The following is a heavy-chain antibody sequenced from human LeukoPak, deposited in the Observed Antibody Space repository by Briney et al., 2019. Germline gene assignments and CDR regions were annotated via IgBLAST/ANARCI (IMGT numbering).Heavy chain of an antibody. Sequence: PSETLSLTCTVSGGSISSSSYYWGWIRRPPGKGLEWIGGIYYSGSTYYNPSLKSRVTISVDTSKNQFSLKLSSVTAADTAVYYCARHAGQVVAASEFDYWGQGTLVTVSS. V-gene: IGHV4-39*01. D-gene: IGHD2-15*01. CDR2: IYYSGST. J-gene: IGHJ4*02. CDR1: GGSISSSSYY. CDR3: ARHAGQVVAASEFDY.